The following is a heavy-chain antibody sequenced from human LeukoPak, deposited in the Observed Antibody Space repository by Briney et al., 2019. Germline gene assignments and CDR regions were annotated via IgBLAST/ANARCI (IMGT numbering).Heavy chain of an antibody. J-gene: IGHJ4*02. CDR3: ARANFLSCSSTSCLFDY. CDR2: INPVSGGT. Sequence: ASVKVSCKASEYTFTDYYLHWVRQAPGQGFEWMGWINPVSGGTNYVQKFQGRVTMTRDTSISTAYMELSRLSSDDTAVYYCARANFLSCSSTSCLFDYWGQGTLVTVSS. D-gene: IGHD2-2*01. CDR1: EYTFTDYY. V-gene: IGHV1-2*02.